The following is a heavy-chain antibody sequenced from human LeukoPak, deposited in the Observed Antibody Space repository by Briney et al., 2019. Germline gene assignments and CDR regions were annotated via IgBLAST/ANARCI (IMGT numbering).Heavy chain of an antibody. J-gene: IGHJ4*02. CDR2: ISAYNGNT. CDR1: GYTFTSYG. Sequence: ASVKVSCKASGYTFTSYGISWVRQAPGQGLEWMGWISAYNGNTNYAQKFQGRVTITADESTSTAYMELSSLRSEDTAVYYCARVLGWLQLSPYSDYWGQGTLVTVSS. CDR3: ARVLGWLQLSPYSDY. V-gene: IGHV1-18*01. D-gene: IGHD5-24*01.